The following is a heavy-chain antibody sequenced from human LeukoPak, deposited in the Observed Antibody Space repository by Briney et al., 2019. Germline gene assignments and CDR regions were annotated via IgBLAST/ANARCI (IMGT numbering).Heavy chain of an antibody. V-gene: IGHV1-8*01. CDR2: MNPNSGNT. D-gene: IGHD5-18*01. Sequence: ASVKVSCKASGYTFTSYDINWVRQATGQGLEWMGWMNPNSGNTGYAQKFQGRVTMTRNTSISTAYMELSSLRSEDTAVYYCARSGYSYGSHYYYYMDVWGKGTTVTISS. CDR1: GYTFTSYD. CDR3: ARSGYSYGSHYYYYMDV. J-gene: IGHJ6*03.